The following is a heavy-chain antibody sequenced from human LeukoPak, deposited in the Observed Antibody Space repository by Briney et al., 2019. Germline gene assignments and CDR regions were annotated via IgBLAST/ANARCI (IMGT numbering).Heavy chain of an antibody. CDR3: ARLRSGLIPDY. CDR2: IYYSGST. J-gene: IGHJ4*02. CDR1: GGSISSYY. Sequence: SETLSLTCTVSGGSISSYYWSWIRQPPGKGLEWIGYIYYSGSTNYNPSLKSRVTISVDTSKNQFSLKLSSVTAADTAVYYRARLRSGLIPDYWGQGTLVTVSS. D-gene: IGHD3-3*01. V-gene: IGHV4-59*01.